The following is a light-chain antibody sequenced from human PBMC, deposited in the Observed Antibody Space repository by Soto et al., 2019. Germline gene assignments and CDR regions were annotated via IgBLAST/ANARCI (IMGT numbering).Light chain of an antibody. J-gene: IGLJ2*01. Sequence: QAVVTQEPSLTVSPGGTVTLTCGSSTGAVTSGHYPYWFQQMPGQAPRTLIYDTSNKHSWTPARFSGSLLGGKAALTLSGAQPEDEAEYYCLLSYDGARPVFSGGTKLTVL. CDR2: DTS. CDR1: TGAVTSGHY. CDR3: LLSYDGARPV. V-gene: IGLV7-46*01.